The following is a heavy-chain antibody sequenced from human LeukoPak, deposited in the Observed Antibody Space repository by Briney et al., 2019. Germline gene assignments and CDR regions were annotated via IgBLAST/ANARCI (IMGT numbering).Heavy chain of an antibody. Sequence: KPGGSLRLSCAASGFTFSSYSMNWVRQAPGKGLEWVSSISSSSSYIYYADSVKGRFTISRDNAKNSLYLQMNSLRAEDTAVYYCAKLARSCGDYLSDYWGQGTLVTVSS. D-gene: IGHD4-17*01. J-gene: IGHJ4*02. V-gene: IGHV3-21*01. CDR3: AKLARSCGDYLSDY. CDR1: GFTFSSYS. CDR2: ISSSSSYI.